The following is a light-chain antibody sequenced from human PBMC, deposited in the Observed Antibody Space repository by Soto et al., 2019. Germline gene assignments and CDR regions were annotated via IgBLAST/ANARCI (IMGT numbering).Light chain of an antibody. V-gene: IGKV3-20*01. Sequence: EIVLTQSPGTLSLSPGERATLSCWASQSVSFSYLAWYQQKPGQAPRLLIYGASSGAAGIPNRFSGSGSGTDFTLTISRLEPEDFAVYYCQQYGSSPGTFGQGTKLEIK. CDR2: GAS. CDR3: QQYGSSPGT. CDR1: QSVSFSY. J-gene: IGKJ2*01.